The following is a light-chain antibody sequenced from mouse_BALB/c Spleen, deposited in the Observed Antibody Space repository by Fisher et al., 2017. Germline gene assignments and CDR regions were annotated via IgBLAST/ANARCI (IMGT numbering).Light chain of an antibody. CDR3: QQRSSYPLT. CDR2: DTS. V-gene: IGKV4-55*01. CDR1: SSVSY. Sequence: IVLTQSPAITAASLGQKVTITCSASSSVSYMYWYQQKPGSSPRLLIYDTSNLASGVPVRFSGSGSGTSYSLTISRMEAEDAATYYCQQRSSYPLTFGAGTKLELK. J-gene: IGKJ5*01.